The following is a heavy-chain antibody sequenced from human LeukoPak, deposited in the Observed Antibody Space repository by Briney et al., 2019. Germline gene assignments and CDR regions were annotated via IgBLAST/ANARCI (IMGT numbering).Heavy chain of an antibody. CDR3: ARRYLAAKDAFDI. CDR2: IYYSGST. D-gene: IGHD2-15*01. Sequence: SETLYFTCTGSGGSISSYYWSWIRQPPGKGLEWIGYIYYSGSTNYNPSLKSRVTISVDTSKNQFSLKLSSVTAADTAVYYCARRYLAAKDAFDIWGQGTMVTVSS. V-gene: IGHV4-59*01. J-gene: IGHJ3*02. CDR1: GGSISSYY.